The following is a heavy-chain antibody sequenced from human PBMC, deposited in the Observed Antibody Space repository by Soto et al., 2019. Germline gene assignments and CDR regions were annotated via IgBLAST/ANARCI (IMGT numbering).Heavy chain of an antibody. D-gene: IGHD3-16*01. CDR2: IFYTGIT. V-gene: IGHV4-59*01. J-gene: IGHJ6*02. CDR1: GDSISSYY. CDR3: AREGVPTHGLDV. Sequence: PSETLSLTCTVSGDSISSYYWSWIRQPPGKGLEWIGYIFYTGITNYNPSFKSRVTMSVDTSKYYFSLNLSSVTAADTAVYFCAREGVPTHGLDVWGQGTTVTVSS.